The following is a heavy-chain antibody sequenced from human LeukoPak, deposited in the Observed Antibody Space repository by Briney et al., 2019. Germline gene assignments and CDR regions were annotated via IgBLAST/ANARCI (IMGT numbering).Heavy chain of an antibody. J-gene: IGHJ4*02. CDR2: ISSSSSYI. V-gene: IGHV3-21*01. CDR1: GFTFSNYT. Sequence: GGSLRLSCAASGFTFSNYTMNWVRQAPGKGLEWVSSISSSSSYIHYADSVKGRFSISRDNAKNSLYLQMNSLRAEDTAVYYCAPLDGPQWGQGTLVTVSS. CDR3: APLDGPQ.